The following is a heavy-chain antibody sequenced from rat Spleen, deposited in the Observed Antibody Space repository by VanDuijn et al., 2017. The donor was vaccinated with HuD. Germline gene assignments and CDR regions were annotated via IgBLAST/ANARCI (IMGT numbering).Heavy chain of an antibody. V-gene: IGHV5S13*01. J-gene: IGHJ2*01. CDR2: ISTGGGNT. D-gene: IGHD1-11*01. Sequence: EVQLVESGGGLVQPGRSLKLSCAASGFTYSNYVMAWVRQAPTKGLEWVASISTGGGNTYYRDSVKGRFTIPRDNAKNHRYLKMDSLRSEDTATYYCAKDTDPGYGGYPDYWGQGVMVTVSS. CDR3: AKDTDPGYGGYPDY. CDR1: GFTYSNYV.